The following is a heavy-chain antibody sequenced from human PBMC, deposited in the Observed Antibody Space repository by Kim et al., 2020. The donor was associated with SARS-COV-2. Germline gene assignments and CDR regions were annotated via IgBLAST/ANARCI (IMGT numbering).Heavy chain of an antibody. J-gene: IGHJ4*02. CDR1: GFTLSSNY. CDR2: IYSGGST. Sequence: GGSLRLSCAASGFTLSSNYMSWVRQAPGKGLEWVSIIYSGGSTNYAASVKGRFTISGDNSKNTLDLQMNSLRAEDTAVYYCARALGGYFDFWGQGTLVTVSS. V-gene: IGHV3-66*01. CDR3: ARALGGYFDF.